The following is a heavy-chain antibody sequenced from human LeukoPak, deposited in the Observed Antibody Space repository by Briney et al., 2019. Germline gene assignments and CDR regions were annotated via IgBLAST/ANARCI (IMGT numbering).Heavy chain of an antibody. CDR1: GFTFSGSA. D-gene: IGHD2-15*01. Sequence: GGSLRLSCAASGFTFSGSAMHWVRQASGKGLEWVFRIRSKANSYATAYAASVKGRFTISRDDSKNTAYLQMNSLKTEDTAVYYCTTAATLFDYWGQGTLVTVSS. J-gene: IGHJ4*02. CDR2: IRSKANSYAT. CDR3: TTAATLFDY. V-gene: IGHV3-73*01.